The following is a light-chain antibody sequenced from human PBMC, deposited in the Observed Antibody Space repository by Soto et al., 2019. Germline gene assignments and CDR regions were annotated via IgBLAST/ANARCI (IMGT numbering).Light chain of an antibody. V-gene: IGLV8-61*01. CDR3: VLYMGSGIWL. Sequence: QTVVTQEPSFSVSPGGTVTLTCGLSSGSVSTNYYPSWFQQTPGQAPRTLIYSTSTRSSGVPDRFSGSILGSKAALTITGAPADDESEYYCVLYMGSGIWLFGGGTKLTVL. J-gene: IGLJ3*02. CDR2: STS. CDR1: SGSVSTNYY.